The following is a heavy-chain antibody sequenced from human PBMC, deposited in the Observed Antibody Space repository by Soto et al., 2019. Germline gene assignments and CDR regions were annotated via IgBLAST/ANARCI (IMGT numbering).Heavy chain of an antibody. CDR2: ISGSGGGT. D-gene: IGHD6-19*01. Sequence: EVQLLESGGGLVQPGGSLRLSCAASGFTFSSYVMSWVRQAPGKGLEWVSAISGSGGGTYYADSVKGRFTISRDNSKNTLYLQMNSLRAEDTAVYYCAKGSSGWYERFDYWGQGTLVTVSS. CDR3: AKGSSGWYERFDY. J-gene: IGHJ4*02. V-gene: IGHV3-23*01. CDR1: GFTFSSYV.